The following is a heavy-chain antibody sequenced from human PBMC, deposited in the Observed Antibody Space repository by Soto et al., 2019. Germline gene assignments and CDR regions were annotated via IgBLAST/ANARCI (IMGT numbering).Heavy chain of an antibody. Sequence: GGSLRLSCSVSGFTFGAYAISWVRQAPGKGLEWLGFIRSKAYSRTTEYAASVRGRFIISRDDSTSIAYLQMNSLKTEDTAVYYCCHLTATVGEWERLYNYDYGMDVWGKGSTVTVSS. J-gene: IGHJ6*04. V-gene: IGHV3-49*04. CDR3: CHLTATVGEWERLYNYDYGMDV. CDR2: IRSKAYSRTT. CDR1: GFTFGAYA. D-gene: IGHD1-26*01.